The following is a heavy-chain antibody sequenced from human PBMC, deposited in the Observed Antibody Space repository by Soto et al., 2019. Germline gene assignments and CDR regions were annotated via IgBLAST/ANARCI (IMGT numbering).Heavy chain of an antibody. CDR3: ARETFRISNYYFDY. V-gene: IGHV3-48*02. CDR2: ISSTSSTI. D-gene: IGHD3-10*01. Sequence: PGGSLRLSCAASEFTFSNYAMSWVRQAPGKGLEWISYISSTSSTIYYADSVRGRFTISRDIANSSLYLQMNSLRDEDTAVYYCARETFRISNYYFDYWGLGTLVTVSS. CDR1: EFTFSNYA. J-gene: IGHJ4*02.